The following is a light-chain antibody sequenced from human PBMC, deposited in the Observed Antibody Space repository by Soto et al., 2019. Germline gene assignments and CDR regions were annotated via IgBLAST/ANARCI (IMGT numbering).Light chain of an antibody. Sequence: QSVLTQPHSVSGAPGQRVTISCTGSSSNIGAGYDVHWYQQLPGTTPKLLIYSNNNRPSGVPDRFSGSKSGTSASLAITGLQAEDEADYYCQSFESSLSGWVFGGGTKLTVL. CDR1: SSNIGAGYD. V-gene: IGLV1-40*01. J-gene: IGLJ3*02. CDR3: QSFESSLSGWV. CDR2: SNN.